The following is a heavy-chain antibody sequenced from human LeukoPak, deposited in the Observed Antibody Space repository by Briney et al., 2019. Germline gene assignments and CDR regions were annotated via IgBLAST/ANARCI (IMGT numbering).Heavy chain of an antibody. D-gene: IGHD3-9*01. V-gene: IGHV4-39*01. Sequence: PSETLSLTCTVSGGSISSSSYYWGWIRQPPGKGLEWIGSIYYSGSTYYNPSLKSRVTISVDTSKNQFSLKLSSVTAADTAVYYCARHSGDYDILTGYTGTSKFDYWGQGTLVTVSS. J-gene: IGHJ4*02. CDR2: IYYSGST. CDR1: GGSISSSSYY. CDR3: ARHSGDYDILTGYTGTSKFDY.